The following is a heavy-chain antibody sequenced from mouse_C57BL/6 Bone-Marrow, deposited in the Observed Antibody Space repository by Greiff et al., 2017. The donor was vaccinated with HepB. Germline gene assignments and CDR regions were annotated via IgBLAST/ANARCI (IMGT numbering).Heavy chain of an antibody. CDR3: AREDYDGDYYAMDY. Sequence: QVQLKESGAELVKPGASVKMSCKASGYTFTSYWITWVKQRPGQGLEWIGDIYPGSGSTNYNEKFKSKATLTVDTSSSTAYMQLSSLTSEDSAVYYCAREDYDGDYYAMDYWGQGTSVTVSS. V-gene: IGHV1-55*01. CDR1: GYTFTSYW. D-gene: IGHD2-4*01. CDR2: IYPGSGST. J-gene: IGHJ4*01.